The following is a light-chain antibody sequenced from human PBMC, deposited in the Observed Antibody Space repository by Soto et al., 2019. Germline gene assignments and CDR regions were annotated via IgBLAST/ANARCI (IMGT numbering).Light chain of an antibody. CDR3: QQYGSSPGT. CDR1: QSVSSSY. CDR2: GAS. V-gene: IGKV3-20*01. Sequence: EIVLTQSPGTLSLSPGERATLSCRASQSVSSSYLAWYQQKPGQAPRLLIYGASSRATGIPSRFSGSGSGTDFTLTISSLEPEDFAVYSCQQYGSSPGTFGQGTKVEVK. J-gene: IGKJ1*01.